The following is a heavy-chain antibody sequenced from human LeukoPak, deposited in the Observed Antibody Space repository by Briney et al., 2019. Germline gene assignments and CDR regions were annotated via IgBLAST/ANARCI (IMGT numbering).Heavy chain of an antibody. CDR2: IIPIFGTA. CDR1: GGTFSSYA. J-gene: IGHJ5*02. CDR3: ARGLELRSWFDP. V-gene: IGHV1-69*05. D-gene: IGHD1-7*01. Sequence: SSVKVSCKASGGTFSSYAISWVRQAPGQGLEWMGGIIPIFGTANYAQKFQGRVTITTDESTSTAYMELSSLRSEDTAVYYCARGLELRSWFDPWGQGTLVTVSS.